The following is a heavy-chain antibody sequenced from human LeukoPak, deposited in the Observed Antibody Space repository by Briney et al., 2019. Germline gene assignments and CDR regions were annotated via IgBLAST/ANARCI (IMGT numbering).Heavy chain of an antibody. CDR1: GYSFTNYW. V-gene: IGHV5-51*01. D-gene: IGHD6-13*01. J-gene: IGHJ4*02. CDR2: IYPGDSDT. CDR3: ARLHSRGSSWYKGRFDY. Sequence: GESLQISCQGSGYSFTNYWIGWVRQMPGKGLEWMGIIYPGDSDTRYSPSFQGQVTISAAKSISTAYLQWSSLKASDTAMYYCARLHSRGSSWYKGRFDYWGQGTLVTVSS.